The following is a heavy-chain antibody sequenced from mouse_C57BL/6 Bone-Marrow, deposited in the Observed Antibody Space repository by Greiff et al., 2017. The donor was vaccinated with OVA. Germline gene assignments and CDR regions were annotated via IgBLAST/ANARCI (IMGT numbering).Heavy chain of an antibody. V-gene: IGHV1-81*01. D-gene: IGHD1-1*01. CDR2: IYPRSGNT. Sequence: QVQLQQSGAELARPGASVKLSCKASGYTFTSYGISWVKQRTGQGLEWIGEIYPRSGNTYYNEKFKGKATLTADKSSSTAYMQLNSLTSEDSAVYFCARDYYGSSYPAWFAYWGQGTLVTVSA. CDR3: ARDYYGSSYPAWFAY. CDR1: GYTFTSYG. J-gene: IGHJ3*01.